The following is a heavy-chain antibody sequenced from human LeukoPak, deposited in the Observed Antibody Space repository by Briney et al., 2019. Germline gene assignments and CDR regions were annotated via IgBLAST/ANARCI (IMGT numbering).Heavy chain of an antibody. V-gene: IGHV3-53*01. J-gene: IGHJ4*02. CDR3: ARYYYDSSGYPYYFDY. CDR2: IYSGGST. D-gene: IGHD3-22*01. CDR1: GLTVSSNY. Sequence: GGSLRLSCAASGLTVSSNYMSWVRQAPGKGLEWVSVIYSGGSTYYADSVKGRFTISRDNSKNTVYLQMNSLRAEDTAVYYCARYYYDSSGYPYYFDYWGQGTLVTVSS.